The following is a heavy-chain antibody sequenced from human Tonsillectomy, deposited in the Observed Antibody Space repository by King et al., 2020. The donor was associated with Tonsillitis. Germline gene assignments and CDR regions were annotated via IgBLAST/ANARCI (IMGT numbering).Heavy chain of an antibody. CDR1: GGSISSGGYS. D-gene: IGHD3-3*01. CDR2: IYYSGST. V-gene: IGHV4-30-4*07. Sequence: VPLQESGPGLVKPSQTLSLTCAVSGGSISSGGYSWSWIRQPPGKGLEWIGYIYYSGSTYYNPSLKSRVTIPVDTSKIQFSLKLRSVTAADTAVYYCARTTYRDFWSGLNWFDPWGQGTLVTVSS. J-gene: IGHJ5*02. CDR3: ARTTYRDFWSGLNWFDP.